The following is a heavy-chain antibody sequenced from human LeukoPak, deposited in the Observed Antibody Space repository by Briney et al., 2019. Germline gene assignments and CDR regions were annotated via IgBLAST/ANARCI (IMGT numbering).Heavy chain of an antibody. Sequence: GGSLRLSCAASGFTVSSNYMSWVRQAPGKGPEWVSVIYSGGSTYYADSVKGRFTISRDNSKNTLYLQMNSLRAEDTAVYYCARVIVGTAMDSYGMDVWGQGTTVTVSS. D-gene: IGHD5-18*01. CDR2: IYSGGST. J-gene: IGHJ6*02. CDR1: GFTVSSNY. V-gene: IGHV3-53*01. CDR3: ARVIVGTAMDSYGMDV.